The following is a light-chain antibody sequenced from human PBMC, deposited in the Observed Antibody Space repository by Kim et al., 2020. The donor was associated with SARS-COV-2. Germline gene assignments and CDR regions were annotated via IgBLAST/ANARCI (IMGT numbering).Light chain of an antibody. CDR1: QTVRSN. Sequence: SPGESAAPSCRASQTVRSNFYAWYQQKPGQTPRLLLYGRASRATGIPARFSGSGCGTEFTLTTSTMQSEDFVVYYCQQYSDWPVTFGQGTKVEIK. V-gene: IGKV3D-15*01. J-gene: IGKJ1*01. CDR3: QQYSDWPVT. CDR2: GRA.